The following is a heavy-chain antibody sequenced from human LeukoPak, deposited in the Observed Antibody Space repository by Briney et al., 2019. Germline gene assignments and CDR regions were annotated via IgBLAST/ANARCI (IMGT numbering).Heavy chain of an antibody. CDR3: GRRASRGTVRP. D-gene: IGHD1-1*01. J-gene: IGHJ4*01. CDR1: GGSISGSY. CDR2: IYSSGGT. V-gene: IGHV4-4*09. Sequence: SETLSLTCTVSGGSISGSYWSWIRRPPGKGLEWIGLIYSSGGTNYNPPLKSRVTISVDTSKNQFSLRLSSVTAADTAVYYCGRRASRGTVRPRGQGTLGNVSS.